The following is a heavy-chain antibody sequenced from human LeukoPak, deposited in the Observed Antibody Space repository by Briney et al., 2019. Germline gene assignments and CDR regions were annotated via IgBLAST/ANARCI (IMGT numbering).Heavy chain of an antibody. CDR2: IYDSGST. Sequence: NPSETLSLTCTVSGGSISSYYWSWIRQPPGKGLEWIGYIYDSGSTNYNPSLKSRVTISVDTSKNQFSLKLSSVTAADTAVFYCARLPQRSDILTSYANSFDFWGQGTLVTVSS. J-gene: IGHJ4*02. CDR1: GGSISSYY. CDR3: ARLPQRSDILTSYANSFDF. V-gene: IGHV4-59*01. D-gene: IGHD3-9*01.